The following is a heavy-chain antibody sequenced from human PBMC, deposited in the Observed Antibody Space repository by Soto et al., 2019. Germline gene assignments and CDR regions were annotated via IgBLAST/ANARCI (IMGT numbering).Heavy chain of an antibody. CDR2: ISGSGGTT. V-gene: IGHV3-23*01. Sequence: EVQLLESGGGLVQPGGSLRLSCAASGFTFSNYAMTWVRRAPGKGLDWVSAISGSGGTTYYADSLKARFTISRDNSKNTLYLQMNSLRAEDTAVYYCAKGDNSTSGSYYYYYGMDVWGQGTAVTVSS. J-gene: IGHJ6*02. D-gene: IGHD1-26*01. CDR3: AKGDNSTSGSYYYYYGMDV. CDR1: GFTFSNYA.